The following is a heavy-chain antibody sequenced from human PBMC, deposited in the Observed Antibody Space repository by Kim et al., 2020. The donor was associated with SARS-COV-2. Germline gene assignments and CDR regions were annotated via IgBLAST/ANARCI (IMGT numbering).Heavy chain of an antibody. Sequence: GGSLRLSCAASGFIFRDSGKHWVRQAAGKGLEGVSRLRRDTNSSEKPYAEAGKGRFTIARDDSKNTAYLQMNSLKTEDTAMYYCTRVPSYSSSWWDALDMWGQGTIVIVSS. D-gene: IGHD6-13*01. CDR2: LRRDTNSSEK. CDR1: GFIFRDSG. V-gene: IGHV3-73*01. CDR3: TRVPSYSSSWWDALDM. J-gene: IGHJ3*02.